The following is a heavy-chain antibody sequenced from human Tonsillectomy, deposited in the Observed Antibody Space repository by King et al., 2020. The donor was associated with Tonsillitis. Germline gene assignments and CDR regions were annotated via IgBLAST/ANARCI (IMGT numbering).Heavy chain of an antibody. V-gene: IGHV3-30*02. D-gene: IGHD3-22*01. CDR3: AAPGYFTMKVEDDAFDI. J-gene: IGHJ3*02. Sequence: VQLVESGGGVVQPGGSLRLSCAASGFTFSSYGMHWVRQAPGKGLEWVAFIRYDGSNKYYADSVKGRFTISRDNSKNTLYLQMNSLRAEDTAVYYCAAPGYFTMKVEDDAFDIWGQGTMVTVSS. CDR1: GFTFSSYG. CDR2: IRYDGSNK.